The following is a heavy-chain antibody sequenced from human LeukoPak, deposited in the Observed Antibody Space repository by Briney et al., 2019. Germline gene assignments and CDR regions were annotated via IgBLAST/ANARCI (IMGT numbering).Heavy chain of an antibody. CDR2: IYYSGNT. J-gene: IGHJ5*02. CDR1: GGSITSDNYY. V-gene: IGHV4-39*07. Sequence: SGTLSLTCTVSGGSITSDNYYWGWIRQPPGKGLEWIGSIYYSGNTYYNPSLKSRVIISVDTSKTQFSLKLSSVTAADTAIYYCARDLRVVVGAGPFDPWGQGTLVTVSS. D-gene: IGHD2-2*01. CDR3: ARDLRVVVGAGPFDP.